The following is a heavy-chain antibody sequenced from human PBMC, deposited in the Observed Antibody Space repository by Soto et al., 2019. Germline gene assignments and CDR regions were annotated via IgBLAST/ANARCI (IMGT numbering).Heavy chain of an antibody. J-gene: IGHJ4*02. CDR2: ISSSSSYT. Sequence: GGSLRLSCAASGFTFSDYYMSWIRQAPGKGLEWVSYISSSSSYTNYADSVKGRFTISRDNAKNSLYLQMNSLRAEDTAVYYCARGVNLVGGMCYFDYWGQGTLVTVSS. D-gene: IGHD1-26*01. V-gene: IGHV3-11*06. CDR1: GFTFSDYY. CDR3: ARGVNLVGGMCYFDY.